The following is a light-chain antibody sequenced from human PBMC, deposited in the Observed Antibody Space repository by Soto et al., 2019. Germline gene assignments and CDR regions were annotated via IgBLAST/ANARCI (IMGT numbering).Light chain of an antibody. CDR1: QSVDSSF. Sequence: EIVLTQSPGSLSLSPGERATLSCRASQSVDSSFFAWYQKKPGQAPRLLIYGASKRATSIPDRFSGSGSGTDFTLTISRLAPEDFAVYYCQQYVSSVTFGQGTKVEIK. CDR3: QQYVSSVT. V-gene: IGKV3-20*01. CDR2: GAS. J-gene: IGKJ1*01.